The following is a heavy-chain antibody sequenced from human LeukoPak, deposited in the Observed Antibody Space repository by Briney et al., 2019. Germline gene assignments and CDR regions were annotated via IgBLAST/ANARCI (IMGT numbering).Heavy chain of an antibody. V-gene: IGHV3-7*04. CDR2: IRPDGTEK. CDR3: ARGASY. Sequence: GGSLRLSCVASGFTFSFYSMNWVRQAPGKGPEWVANIRPDGTEKFYVDSVKGRFTVSRDNAKNLLYLQMNSLRAEDTALYYCARGASYWGQGTLVTVSS. J-gene: IGHJ4*02. CDR1: GFTFSFYS.